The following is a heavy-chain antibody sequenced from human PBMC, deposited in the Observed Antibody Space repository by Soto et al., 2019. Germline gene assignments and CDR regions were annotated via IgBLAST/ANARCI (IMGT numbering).Heavy chain of an antibody. CDR3: ARTRVVLTVSYYDYGMDA. J-gene: IGHJ6*02. CDR2: IIPMFDTP. Sequence: QVQLVQSGAEVKKPGSSVRVSCKVSAGTFRSYAISWVRQAPGQGLEWMGGIIPMFDTPNYAQKFQGRVTITADESTSTAYMELNSLRSEDTAVYYCARTRVVLTVSYYDYGMDAWGQGTTVTVSS. D-gene: IGHD2-8*01. CDR1: AGTFRSYA. V-gene: IGHV1-69*12.